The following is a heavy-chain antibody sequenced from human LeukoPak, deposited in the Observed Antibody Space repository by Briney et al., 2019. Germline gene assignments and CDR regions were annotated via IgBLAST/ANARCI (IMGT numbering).Heavy chain of an antibody. CDR2: IFTSGST. D-gene: IGHD3-22*01. V-gene: IGHV4-61*02. CDR1: GGSISSGSYY. CDR3: ARDDSSGYLTN. Sequence: SQTLSLTCTVPGGSISSGSYYWSWIRQPAGKGLEWIGRIFTSGSTNYNPSLKSRVTISVDTSKNQFSLKLSSVTAADTAVYYCARDDSSGYLTNWGQGTLVTVSS. J-gene: IGHJ4*02.